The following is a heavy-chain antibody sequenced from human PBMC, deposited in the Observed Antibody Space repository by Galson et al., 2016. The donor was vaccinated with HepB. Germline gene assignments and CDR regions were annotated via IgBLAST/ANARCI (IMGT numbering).Heavy chain of an antibody. J-gene: IGHJ4*02. D-gene: IGHD2-2*01. CDR3: ARHVPPSPAAPPEY. CDR1: GYTFSRYW. CDR2: IYPGDSDT. V-gene: IGHV5-51*01. Sequence: QSGAEVKEPGESLMISCKASGYTFSRYWIGWVRRMPGKGLEWMGIIYPGDSDTRYSPSFQDQVTISADKSINTAYLQWSSLKASDSAMYFCARHVPPSPAAPPEYWGQGALVTVSS.